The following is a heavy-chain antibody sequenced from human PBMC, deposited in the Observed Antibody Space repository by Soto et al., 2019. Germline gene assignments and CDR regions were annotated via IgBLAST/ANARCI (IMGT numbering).Heavy chain of an antibody. V-gene: IGHV3-48*03. J-gene: IGHJ4*02. CDR1: GFTCSSYE. CDR2: ITGSGNTI. D-gene: IGHD1-26*01. CDR3: ARGGSYFDY. Sequence: PWGSLRLSCAASGFTCSSYEMNWFRQAPGKGLEWVSYITGSGNTIYYADSVKGRFTISRDNAKNSMYLQMNSLRAEDTAVYYCARGGSYFDYWGQGTLVTVSS.